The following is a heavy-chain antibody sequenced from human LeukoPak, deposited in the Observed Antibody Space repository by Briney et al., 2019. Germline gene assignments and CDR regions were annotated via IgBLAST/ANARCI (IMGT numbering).Heavy chain of an antibody. CDR1: GYIFSDYG. D-gene: IGHD3-9*01. CDR3: ARGGWLYSKRYFYGMDV. CDR2: TSTYSGTT. J-gene: IGHJ6*02. Sequence: ASVKVSCKASGYIFSDYGISWVRQAPGQGLEWVGWTSTYSGTTNYARKLQDRAIMTTDTSTNTVYMELRSLRSDDSAVYFCARGGWLYSKRYFYGMDVWGQGTTVIVSS. V-gene: IGHV1-18*01.